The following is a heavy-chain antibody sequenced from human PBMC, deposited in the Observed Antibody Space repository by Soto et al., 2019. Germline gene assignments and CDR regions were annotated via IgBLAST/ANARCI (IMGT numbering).Heavy chain of an antibody. CDR3: AKRELDDK. J-gene: IGHJ4*02. CDR1: GFTFRSYG. CDR2: ISDNGGRT. V-gene: IGHV3-23*01. D-gene: IGHD3-3*02. Sequence: EVQLLESGGRFVQPGGSLRLSCAASGFTFRSYGMSWVRQAPGNGLEWISAISDNGGRTDYADSVKGRFTISRDNSKNTLFLQMNTLTAEDTAVYYCAKRELDDKWGQGTLVTVS.